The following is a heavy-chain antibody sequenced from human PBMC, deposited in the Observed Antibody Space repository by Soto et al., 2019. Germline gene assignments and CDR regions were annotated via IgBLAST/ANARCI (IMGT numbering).Heavy chain of an antibody. V-gene: IGHV3-15*01. CDR1: GFTFSYAW. D-gene: IGHD4-17*01. Sequence: GVSLRLSCVAPGFTFSYAWMSWVRQAPGKGPEWVGRIKSKTDGGTTDYPAPVKGRFTLSRDDSKNTVYLQMNSLKTEDTAIYCCTHDVGDPPYSTYYCDQGTRLTLSS. CDR3: THDVGDPPYSTYY. CDR2: IKSKTDGGTT. J-gene: IGHJ4*02.